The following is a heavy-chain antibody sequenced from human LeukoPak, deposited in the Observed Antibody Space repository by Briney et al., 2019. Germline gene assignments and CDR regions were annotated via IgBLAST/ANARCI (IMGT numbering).Heavy chain of an antibody. CDR2: IKSKTDGGTR. CDR1: GFTSSNAW. J-gene: IGHJ4*02. V-gene: IGHV3-15*01. D-gene: IGHD6-6*01. CDR3: AKGSSSFRIPYYFDY. Sequence: GGSLTLSCAVSGFTSSNAWMSWVHQAPGKGLEWVGRIKSKTDGGTRDYAAPVKGRFTISRDDSKNTLYLQMNSLRAEDTAVYYCAKGSSSFRIPYYFDYWGQGTLVTVSS.